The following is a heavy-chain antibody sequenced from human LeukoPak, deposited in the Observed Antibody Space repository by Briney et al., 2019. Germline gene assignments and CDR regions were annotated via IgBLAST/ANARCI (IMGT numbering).Heavy chain of an antibody. D-gene: IGHD6-6*01. CDR3: ARQLVVFDY. Sequence: ASVKVSCKASGGTFSSYAISWVRQAPGQGLEWMGGIIPIFGTANYAQKLQGRVTMTTDTSTSTAYMELRGLRSDDTAVYYCARQLVVFDYWGQGTLVTVSS. J-gene: IGHJ4*02. CDR2: IIPIFGTA. CDR1: GGTFSSYA. V-gene: IGHV1-69*05.